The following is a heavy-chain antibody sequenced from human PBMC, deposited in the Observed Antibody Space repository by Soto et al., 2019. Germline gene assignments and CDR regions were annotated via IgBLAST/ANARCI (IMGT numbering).Heavy chain of an antibody. J-gene: IGHJ4*02. D-gene: IGHD3-22*01. CDR2: IYWDDDK. V-gene: IGHV2-5*05. CDR1: GFSLNTSGVG. Sequence: QITLKESGPALVKPTQTLTLTCTFSGFSLNTSGVGVGWIRQPPGKALEWLALIYWDDDKHYGPSLKGRFTLTKDTTKNQVVPSMTNMDPVDTATYFCARTGDYYDRSGNLPPRFDYWGQGTLLTVSS. CDR3: ARTGDYYDRSGNLPPRFDY.